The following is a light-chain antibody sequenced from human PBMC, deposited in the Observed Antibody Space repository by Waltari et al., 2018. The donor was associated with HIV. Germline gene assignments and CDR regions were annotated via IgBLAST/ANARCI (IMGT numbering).Light chain of an antibody. CDR1: QTLNYY. V-gene: IGKV1-39*01. Sequence: DIELPQSPASLSASVGDRVSITCRSSQTLNYYLTWYQQLPGKSPKLLVFAASTLQTGVSSRFSGSGSGTNYNLTINSLQREDFGTYFCQQTYSTPGGTFGPGTRLDVK. CDR2: AAS. CDR3: QQTYSTPGGT. J-gene: IGKJ2*01.